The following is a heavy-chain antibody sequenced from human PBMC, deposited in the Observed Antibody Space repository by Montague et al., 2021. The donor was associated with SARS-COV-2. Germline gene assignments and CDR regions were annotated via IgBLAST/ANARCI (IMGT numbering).Heavy chain of an antibody. J-gene: IGHJ4*02. CDR1: GGSISSGGYY. CDR3: ARDGRRTTVTPRGVITLHYFDY. D-gene: IGHD4-17*01. V-gene: IGHV4-31*03. CDR2: IYYSGST. Sequence: TLSLTCTVSGGSISSGGYYWSWIRQHPEKGLEWIGYIYYSGSTYYNPSLKSRVTISVDTSKNQFSLKLSSVTAADTAVYYCARDGRRTTVTPRGVITLHYFDYGGQGTLVTVSS.